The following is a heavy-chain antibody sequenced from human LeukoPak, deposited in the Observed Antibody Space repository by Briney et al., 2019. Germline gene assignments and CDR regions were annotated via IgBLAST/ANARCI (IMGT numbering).Heavy chain of an antibody. Sequence: ASVKVSCKASGYTFIGYYIHWVRQAPGQGLEWMGWINPNSGGTNYAQNFQGRVTMTRDTSINTAYMELSRLRSDDTAVYYCARDRVPYYYDSSGYLVDAFDIWGQGTMVTVSS. CDR1: GYTFIGYY. V-gene: IGHV1-2*02. CDR3: ARDRVPYYYDSSGYLVDAFDI. D-gene: IGHD3-22*01. CDR2: INPNSGGT. J-gene: IGHJ3*02.